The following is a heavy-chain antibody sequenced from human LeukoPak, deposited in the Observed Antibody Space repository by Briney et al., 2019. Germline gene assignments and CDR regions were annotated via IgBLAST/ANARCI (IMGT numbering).Heavy chain of an antibody. D-gene: IGHD3-10*01. CDR3: ARRFGDL. CDR1: GGSIRSYY. V-gene: IGHV4-59*08. J-gene: IGHJ5*02. CDR2: MYYSGSA. Sequence: SETLSLTCTVSGGSIRSYYWSWIRQPPGKGLEWIGYMYYSGSANYNPSLKSRVTISVDTSKNQFSLKLSSVTAADTAVHYCARRFGDLWGQGTLVTVPS.